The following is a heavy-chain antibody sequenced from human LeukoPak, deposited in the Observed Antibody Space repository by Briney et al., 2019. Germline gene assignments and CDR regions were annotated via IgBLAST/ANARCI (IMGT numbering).Heavy chain of an antibody. V-gene: IGHV4-59*01. J-gene: IGHJ4*02. CDR2: IYYSGST. CDR1: GGSINSYY. D-gene: IGHD6-13*01. CDR3: AKAGAAGRPSFDY. Sequence: PSETLSLTCTVSGGSINSYYWSWIRQPPGKGLEWIGYIYYSGSTNYNPSLKSRVTISVDTSKNQFSLKLSSVTAADTAVYYCAKAGAAGRPSFDYWGQGTLVTVSS.